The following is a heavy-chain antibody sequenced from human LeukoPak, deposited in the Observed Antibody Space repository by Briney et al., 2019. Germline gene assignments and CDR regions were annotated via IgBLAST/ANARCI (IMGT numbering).Heavy chain of an antibody. D-gene: IGHD3-22*01. Sequence: SETLSLTCTVSGGSISSYYWSWIRQPPGKGLEWIGYIYYSGSTNYNPSLKSRATISVDTSKNQFSLKLSSVTAADTAVYYCARVSDDSSGYYFDPWGQGTLVTVSS. CDR2: IYYSGST. CDR3: ARVSDDSSGYYFDP. J-gene: IGHJ5*02. CDR1: GGSISSYY. V-gene: IGHV4-59*01.